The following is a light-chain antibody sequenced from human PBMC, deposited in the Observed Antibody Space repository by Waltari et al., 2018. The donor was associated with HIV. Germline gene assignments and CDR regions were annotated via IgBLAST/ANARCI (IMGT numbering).Light chain of an antibody. CDR2: GAS. J-gene: IGKJ1*01. Sequence: EIVMTQSPATLSVSPGERAPLSCRASQSVSRNLAWYQQKPGQAPRLLIYGASTRATGIPARFSGSGSGTEFTLTISSLQSEDFAVYYCQQYNNWPPWTFGQGTKVEIK. V-gene: IGKV3-15*01. CDR3: QQYNNWPPWT. CDR1: QSVSRN.